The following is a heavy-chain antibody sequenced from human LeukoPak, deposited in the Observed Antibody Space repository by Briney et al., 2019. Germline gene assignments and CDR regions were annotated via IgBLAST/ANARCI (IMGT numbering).Heavy chain of an antibody. Sequence: GGSLRLSCAASGFTFSAYGMSWVRQSPRKGLEWVSGVSGADGTTYYADSVKGRFTISRDNSKSTLYLQMNNLRAEDTAVYYCAKHWSYCSTTSCFLNYYYYYMDVWGKGTTVTVSS. CDR1: GFTFSAYG. D-gene: IGHD2-2*01. J-gene: IGHJ6*03. CDR3: AKHWSYCSTTSCFLNYYYYYMDV. CDR2: VSGADGTT. V-gene: IGHV3-23*01.